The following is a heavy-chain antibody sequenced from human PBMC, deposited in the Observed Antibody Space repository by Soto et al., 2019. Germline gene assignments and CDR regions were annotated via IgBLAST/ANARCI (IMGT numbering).Heavy chain of an antibody. CDR3: ARPLPDGFDF. CDR1: GYRFTSYW. J-gene: IGHJ3*01. Sequence: PXESLKISCAASGYRFTSYWIGWVRQMPGKGLEWVGIIYPSDSDTRYSPSFQGHVTISVDTFISTAYLQWSSLKASDTAMYYCARPLPDGFDFWGQGTMVTVSS. CDR2: IYPSDSDT. V-gene: IGHV5-51*01.